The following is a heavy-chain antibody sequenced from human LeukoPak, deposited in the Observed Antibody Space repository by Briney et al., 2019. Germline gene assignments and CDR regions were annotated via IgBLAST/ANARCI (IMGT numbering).Heavy chain of an antibody. D-gene: IGHD3-22*01. CDR3: ARGGYYDSSGYYYDY. CDR2: IGTAGDT. Sequence: GGSLRLSCAASGFTFSSYDMHWVRRATGKGLEWVSAIGTAGDTYYPGSVKGRFTISRENAKNSLYLQMNSLRAGDTAVYYCARGGYYDSSGYYYDYWGQGTLVTVSS. V-gene: IGHV3-13*01. CDR1: GFTFSSYD. J-gene: IGHJ4*02.